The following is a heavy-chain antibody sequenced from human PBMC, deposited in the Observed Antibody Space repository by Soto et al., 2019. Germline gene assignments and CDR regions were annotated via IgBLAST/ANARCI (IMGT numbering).Heavy chain of an antibody. CDR1: GFSLTSGVVG. J-gene: IGHJ6*02. CDR2: IYWNDEQ. V-gene: IGHV2-5*01. D-gene: IGHD6-13*01. Sequence: QITLKESGPTLVKHTQTLTLTCTFSGFSLTSGVVGVGWIRQPPGEALEWLALIYWNDEQYYNPSLRNRLTITRDTSKNQVVLTMTNMDPVDTATYYCAHRLPGPSGYDVWGQGTTVTVS. CDR3: AHRLPGPSGYDV.